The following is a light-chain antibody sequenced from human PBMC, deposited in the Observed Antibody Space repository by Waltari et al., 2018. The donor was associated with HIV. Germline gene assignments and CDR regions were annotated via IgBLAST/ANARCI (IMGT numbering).Light chain of an antibody. CDR3: QSSDRTNQV. CDR1: SGSITSNY. V-gene: IGLV6-57*01. Sequence: NFMLTQPHSVSESPGKTVTISCTRTSGSITSNYVQWFQRRPGGSPTTVNYEDDQRPAGVPGRFSGSIDSSSNSSSLTISGLKPEDEADYYCQSSDRTNQVFGGGTKLTVL. CDR2: EDD. J-gene: IGLJ3*02.